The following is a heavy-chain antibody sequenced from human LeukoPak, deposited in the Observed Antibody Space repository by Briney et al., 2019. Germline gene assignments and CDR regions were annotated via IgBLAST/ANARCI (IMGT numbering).Heavy chain of an antibody. Sequence: SETLSLTCSVSGGXINSLYCSWIRQPPGKGLEWIGYIYYTGSTNYNPSLKSRVTMFVDMSKNQFSLRLSSVTAADTAVYYCARHRAYSSSSPFDYWGQGTLVTVSS. CDR2: IYYTGST. J-gene: IGHJ4*02. D-gene: IGHD6-6*01. CDR1: GGXINSLY. V-gene: IGHV4-59*08. CDR3: ARHRAYSSSSPFDY.